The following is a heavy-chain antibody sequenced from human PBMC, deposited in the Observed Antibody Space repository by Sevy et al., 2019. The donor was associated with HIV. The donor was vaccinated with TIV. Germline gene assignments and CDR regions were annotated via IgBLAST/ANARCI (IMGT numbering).Heavy chain of an antibody. CDR1: GDTVSSNTAA. CDR3: TRGAIRGAVGPYYFDY. Sequence: SQTLSLTCAISGDTVSSNTAAWNWIRQSPSRGLEWLGRTYYRSKWYNDYAPTIKTRMIIKPDTSKNHFSLQVNSVTPEDTAIYYCTRGAIRGAVGPYYFDYWGQGDLVTVSS. D-gene: IGHD6-13*01. V-gene: IGHV6-1*01. CDR2: TYYRSKWYN. J-gene: IGHJ4*02.